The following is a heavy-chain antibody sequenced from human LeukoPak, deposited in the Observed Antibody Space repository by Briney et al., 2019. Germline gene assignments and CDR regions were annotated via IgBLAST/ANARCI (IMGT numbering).Heavy chain of an antibody. D-gene: IGHD3-9*01. CDR2: INSDGSST. V-gene: IGHV3-74*01. CDR1: GFTFSNYW. Sequence: GGALRLSCAASGFTFSNYWMHWVRQAPGKGLVWVSRINSDGSSTRYADSVKGRFTISRDNAKNTLYLQMNSLRAEDTAVYYCGRELDWLPTLDYWGQGTLVTVSS. J-gene: IGHJ4*02. CDR3: GRELDWLPTLDY.